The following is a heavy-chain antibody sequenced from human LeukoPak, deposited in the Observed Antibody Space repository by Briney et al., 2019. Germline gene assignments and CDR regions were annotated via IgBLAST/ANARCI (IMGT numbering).Heavy chain of an antibody. V-gene: IGHV3-21*01. Sequence: GGSLRLSCAASGFTFSNAWMNWVRQAPGKGLEWVSSISSSTSYIFYADSVKGRFTISRDNANNSLYLQMNSLRAEDTAVYYCARVAEAPFDYWGQGTLVTVSS. CDR2: ISSSTSYI. CDR3: ARVAEAPFDY. D-gene: IGHD6-19*01. CDR1: GFTFSNAW. J-gene: IGHJ4*02.